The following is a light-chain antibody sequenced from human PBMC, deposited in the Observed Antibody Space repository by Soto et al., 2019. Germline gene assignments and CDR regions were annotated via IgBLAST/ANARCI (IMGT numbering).Light chain of an antibody. V-gene: IGKV3-15*01. CDR2: DAS. Sequence: DIMLTPSPDTLSLSPGERATLSCLATESVVSNYLAWYQLKPGQAPRLLIYDASTRATGIPARFSGSGSGTEFTLTISSLQSEDFAVYYCQQYNNWSITFGQGTRLEI. J-gene: IGKJ5*01. CDR1: ESVVSN. CDR3: QQYNNWSIT.